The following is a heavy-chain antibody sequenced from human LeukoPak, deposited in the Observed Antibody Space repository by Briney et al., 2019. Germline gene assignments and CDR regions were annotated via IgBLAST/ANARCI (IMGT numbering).Heavy chain of an antibody. CDR3: ARVDSSWYHY. Sequence: GGSLRLSCAASGFTFRSYSMNWVRQAPGKGLEWVSSISSSSSYIYYADSVKGRFTISRDNAKNSLYLQMNSLRAEDTAVYYCARVDSSWYHYWGQGTLVTVSS. D-gene: IGHD6-13*01. CDR1: GFTFRSYS. V-gene: IGHV3-21*01. CDR2: ISSSSSYI. J-gene: IGHJ4*02.